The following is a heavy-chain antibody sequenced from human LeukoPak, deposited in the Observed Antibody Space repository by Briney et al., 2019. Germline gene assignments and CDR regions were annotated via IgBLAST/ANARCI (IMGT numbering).Heavy chain of an antibody. CDR1: GFTFSDYY. V-gene: IGHV3-11*06. Sequence: EGSLRLSCAASGFTFSDYYMSWIRQAPGKGLEWVSYISSSSSYTNYADSVKGRFSISRDNAKNSLYLQMNSLRAEDTAVYYCARDVSIPSYFDYWGQGTLVTVSS. CDR2: ISSSSSYT. CDR3: ARDVSIPSYFDY. J-gene: IGHJ4*02. D-gene: IGHD4-11*01.